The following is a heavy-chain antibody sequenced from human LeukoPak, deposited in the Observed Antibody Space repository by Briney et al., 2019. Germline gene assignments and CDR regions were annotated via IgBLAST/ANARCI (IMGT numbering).Heavy chain of an antibody. CDR2: IRYDGSNK. D-gene: IGHD1-26*01. Sequence: GGSLRLSCAASRFTFSRYGMHWVRQTPGKALEWVAFIRYDGSNKYYADSVKGRFTISRDNSKNTLFLQMNSLRAEDTALYYCAKHPGDFTGIVNYYYMDVWGKGTTVTVSS. J-gene: IGHJ6*03. V-gene: IGHV3-30*02. CDR3: AKHPGDFTGIVNYYYMDV. CDR1: RFTFSRYG.